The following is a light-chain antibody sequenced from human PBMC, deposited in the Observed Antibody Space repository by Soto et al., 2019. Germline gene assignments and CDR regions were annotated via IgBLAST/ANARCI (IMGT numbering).Light chain of an antibody. J-gene: IGKJ5*01. V-gene: IGKV1-9*01. CDR2: AAS. CDR3: QQLNSYPIT. Sequence: DIQLTQSPSFLSAAVGDRVTITCRASQGISSYLSWYPQKPGKAPKLLIYAASTLQSGVPSRFSGRVSGTEFTITISSMQPEDLATYSCQQLNSYPITFGQGTRLEIK. CDR1: QGISSY.